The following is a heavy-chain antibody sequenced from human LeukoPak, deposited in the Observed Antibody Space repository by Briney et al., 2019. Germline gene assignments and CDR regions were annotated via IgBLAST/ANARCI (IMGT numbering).Heavy chain of an antibody. V-gene: IGHV4-39*01. J-gene: IGHJ6*03. CDR3: ARLSVIVGAALEYYYYYMDV. CDR1: GGSISSYY. D-gene: IGHD1-26*01. Sequence: SETLSLTCTVSGGSISSYYWGWLRQPPGKGLEWIGSIYHVGGTYYNPSLKSRVTISIDTSKNQFSLKLTSVTAADTAVYYCARLSVIVGAALEYYYYYMDVWGQGTTATVSS. CDR2: IYHVGGT.